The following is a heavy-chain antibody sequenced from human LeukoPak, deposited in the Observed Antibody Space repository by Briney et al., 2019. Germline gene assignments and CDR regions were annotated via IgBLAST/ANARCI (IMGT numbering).Heavy chain of an antibody. D-gene: IGHD5-24*01. CDR1: GYTFTGYY. CDR3: ARERGRSLQSARDGYNGY. J-gene: IGHJ4*02. CDR2: INPNSGGT. V-gene: IGHV1-2*02. Sequence: ASVKVSCKASGYTFTGYYMHWVRQAPGQGLEWMGWINPNSGGTNYARKFQGRVTMTRDTSISTACMELSRLRSDDTAVYYCARERGRSLQSARDGYNGYWGQGTLVTVSS.